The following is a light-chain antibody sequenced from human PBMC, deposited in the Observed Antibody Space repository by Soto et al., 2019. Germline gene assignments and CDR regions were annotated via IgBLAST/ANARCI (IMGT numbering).Light chain of an antibody. CDR3: NPFAGSNNLSV. Sequence: QSVLTQPPSASGSPGQSVTTSCTGTSSDVGGYNSVSWYQQHPGKAPKLVIYAVSERPSGVPDRFSGSKSGNTASLTVSGLQAEDEADYYCNPFAGSNNLSVFGTGTKVTVL. CDR1: SSDVGGYNS. CDR2: AVS. J-gene: IGLJ1*01. V-gene: IGLV2-8*01.